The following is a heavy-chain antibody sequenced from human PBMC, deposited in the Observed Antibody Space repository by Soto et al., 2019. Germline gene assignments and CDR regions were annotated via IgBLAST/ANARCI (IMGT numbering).Heavy chain of an antibody. J-gene: IGHJ6*02. V-gene: IGHV1-69*12. CDR2: IVPIFGA. Sequence: QVQLVQSGAEVKKPGSSVKVSCKSSGGTFSNYGFSWVRQAPGQGLECMGVIVPIFGAEHPQKFQGRVTITADESTNTVFMEVWCMRSEDTAVYYCARGGSYYEGSGYYQGHVWGQGTTVIVSS. CDR1: GGTFSNYG. CDR3: ARGGSYYEGSGYYQGHV. D-gene: IGHD3-22*01.